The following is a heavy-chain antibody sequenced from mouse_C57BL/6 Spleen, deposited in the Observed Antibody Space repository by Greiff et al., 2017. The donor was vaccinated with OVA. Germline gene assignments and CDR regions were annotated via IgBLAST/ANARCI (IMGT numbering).Heavy chain of an antibody. D-gene: IGHD2-2*01. Sequence: QVQLQQSGPELVKPGASVKISCKASGYAFSSSWMNWVKQRPGQGLEWIGRIYPGDGDTNYNGKFKGKATLTADKSSSTAYMQLSSLTSEDSAVYFCAIYGYDGAGFAYWGQGTLVTVSA. J-gene: IGHJ3*01. CDR2: IYPGDGDT. V-gene: IGHV1-82*01. CDR3: AIYGYDGAGFAY. CDR1: GYAFSSSW.